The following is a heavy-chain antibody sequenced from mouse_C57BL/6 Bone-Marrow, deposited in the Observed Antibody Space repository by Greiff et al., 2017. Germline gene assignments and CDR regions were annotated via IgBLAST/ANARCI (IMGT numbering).Heavy chain of an antibody. D-gene: IGHD1-1*02. CDR3: ARAGGYGLYAMDY. J-gene: IGHJ4*01. Sequence: QVQLQQPGAELVKPGASVKLSCKASGYTFTSYWMHWVKQRPGQGLEWIGMIHPNSGSTNYNEKFKSKATLTVDKSSSTAYMQLSSLTSEDSAVYYGARAGGYGLYAMDYWGQGTSVTVSS. V-gene: IGHV1-64*01. CDR1: GYTFTSYW. CDR2: IHPNSGST.